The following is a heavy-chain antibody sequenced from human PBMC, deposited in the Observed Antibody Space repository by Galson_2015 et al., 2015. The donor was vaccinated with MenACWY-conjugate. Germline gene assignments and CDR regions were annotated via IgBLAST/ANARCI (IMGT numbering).Heavy chain of an antibody. Sequence: SVKVSCKVSGYTLTELSMHWVRQAPGKGLEWMGGFDPEDGETIYAQKFQGRVTMTEDTSTDTAYMELSSLRSEDTAVYYCATTSGSYYWYFDLWGRGILVTVSS. V-gene: IGHV1-24*01. J-gene: IGHJ2*01. CDR2: FDPEDGET. CDR3: ATTSGSYYWYFDL. D-gene: IGHD1-26*01. CDR1: GYTLTELS.